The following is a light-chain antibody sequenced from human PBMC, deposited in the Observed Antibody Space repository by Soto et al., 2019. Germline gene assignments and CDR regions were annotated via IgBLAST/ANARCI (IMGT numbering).Light chain of an antibody. CDR3: QVWDSRSDPFCV. V-gene: IGLV3-21*02. CDR2: DDR. Sequence: SYELPQPPSVPVAPGQKARTPWRGKNRGSKSVHWYKRKPGQGPGRVVYDDRDRPSGIPERFSGSSTGNTATLTISWVEAGDEGDYYCQVWDSRSDPFCVFGTGTK. J-gene: IGLJ1*01. CDR1: NRGSKS.